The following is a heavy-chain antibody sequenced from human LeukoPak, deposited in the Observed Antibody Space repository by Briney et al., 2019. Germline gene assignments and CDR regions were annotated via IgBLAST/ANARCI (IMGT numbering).Heavy chain of an antibody. J-gene: IGHJ2*01. CDR3: ASSTMVRGVIFRFDL. D-gene: IGHD3-10*01. CDR2: IYHSGST. CDR1: GYSISSGYY. V-gene: IGHV4-38-2*02. Sequence: PSETLSLTCTVSGYSISSGYYWGWIRQPPGKGLEWIGSIYHSGSTYYNPSLKSRVTISVDTSKNQFSLKLSSVTAADTAVYYCASSTMVRGVIFRFDLWGRGTLVTVSS.